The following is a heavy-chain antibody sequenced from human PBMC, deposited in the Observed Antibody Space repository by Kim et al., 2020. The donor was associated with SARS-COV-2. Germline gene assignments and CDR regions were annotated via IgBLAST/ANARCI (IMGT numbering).Heavy chain of an antibody. V-gene: IGHV4-34*01. J-gene: IGHJ4*01. D-gene: IGHD3-22*01. CDR3: ARRASSGYYVPSSFDY. CDR1: GGSFSGYY. Sequence: SETLSLTCAVYGGSFSGYYWSWIRQPPGKGLEWIGEINHSGSTNYNPSLKSRVTISVDTSKNQFSLKLSSVTAADTAVYYCARRASSGYYVPSSFDYWG. CDR2: INHSGST.